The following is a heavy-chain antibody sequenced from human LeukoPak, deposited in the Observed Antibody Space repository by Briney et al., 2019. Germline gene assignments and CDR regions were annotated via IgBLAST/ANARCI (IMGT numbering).Heavy chain of an antibody. Sequence: SETLSLTCTVPGGSISSYYWSWIRQPPGKGLEWVGYIYYSGSTNYNPSLKSRVTISVDTSKNQFSLKLSSVTAADTAVYYCARAWCGDCYGDLYFLFDYWGQGTLVTVSS. J-gene: IGHJ4*02. V-gene: IGHV4-59*01. CDR1: GGSISSYY. CDR2: IYYSGST. CDR3: ARAWCGDCYGDLYFLFDY. D-gene: IGHD2-21*02.